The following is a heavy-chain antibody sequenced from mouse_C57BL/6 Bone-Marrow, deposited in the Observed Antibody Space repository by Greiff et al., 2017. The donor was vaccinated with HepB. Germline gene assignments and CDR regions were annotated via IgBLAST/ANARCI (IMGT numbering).Heavy chain of an antibody. V-gene: IGHV1-50*01. J-gene: IGHJ3*01. CDR1: GYTFTSYW. Sequence: VQLQQPGAELVKPGASVKLSCKASGYTFTSYWMQWVKQRPGQGLEWIGEIDPSDSYTNYNQKFKGKATLTVDTSSSTAYMQLSSLTSEDSAVYYCARDEAYWGQGTLVTVSA. CDR3: ARDEAY. CDR2: IDPSDSYT.